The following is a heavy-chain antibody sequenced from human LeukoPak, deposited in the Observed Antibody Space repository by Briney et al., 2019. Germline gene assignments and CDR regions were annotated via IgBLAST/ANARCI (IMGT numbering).Heavy chain of an antibody. CDR3: ARGTIGGNPASAY. Sequence: GASLRLSCAASGFTFSTYEMNWVRQAPGKGLEWVSSIGTDGYSYSAVSVKGRFTISRDNAKSTLYLQMDSLTVEDTALYYCARGTIGGNPASAYWGQGTLVTVPS. J-gene: IGHJ4*02. CDR2: IGTDGYS. V-gene: IGHV3-21*06. D-gene: IGHD4-23*01. CDR1: GFTFSTYE.